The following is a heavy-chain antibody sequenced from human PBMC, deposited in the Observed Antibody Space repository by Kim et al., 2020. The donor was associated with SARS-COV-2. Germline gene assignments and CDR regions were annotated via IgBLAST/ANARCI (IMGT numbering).Heavy chain of an antibody. Sequence: PSVKSRVTMSADTSKNQFSLRLSSATAPDTAVYYCARGGGYGGNPVPFDYWGQGTLVSVSS. D-gene: IGHD2-15*01. V-gene: IGHV4-59*09. J-gene: IGHJ4*02. CDR3: ARGGGYGGNPVPFDY.